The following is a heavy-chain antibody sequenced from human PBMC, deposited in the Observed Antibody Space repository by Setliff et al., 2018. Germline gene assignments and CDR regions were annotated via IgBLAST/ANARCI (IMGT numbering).Heavy chain of an antibody. CDR2: VYSSSSP. CDR3: VRVLYDYSFES. CDR1: GASISSSY. D-gene: IGHD4-4*01. Sequence: TLSLTCNVSGASISSSYWTWIRQPPGNELEWIGYVYSSSSPYYEPSLESRVTMSIDTSKNQISLQLRSLTAADTAVYYCVRVLYDYSFESWGQGTLGTVSS. V-gene: IGHV4-4*08. J-gene: IGHJ4*02.